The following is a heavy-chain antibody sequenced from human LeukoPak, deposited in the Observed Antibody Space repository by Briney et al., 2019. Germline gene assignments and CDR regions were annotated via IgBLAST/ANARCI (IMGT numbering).Heavy chain of an antibody. CDR2: VYYSGNT. J-gene: IGHJ6*03. CDR3: ARTRMENRWLVNGYYYYYMDV. V-gene: IGHV4-59*01. Sequence: PSETLSLTCTVSAGSISSYYWNWIRQPPGKGLEWIGYVYYSGNTNYNPSLKSRVTISVDTSKNQFSLKLSSVTAADTAVYYCARTRMENRWLVNGYYYYYMDVWGKGTTVTVSS. CDR1: AGSISSYY. D-gene: IGHD6-19*01.